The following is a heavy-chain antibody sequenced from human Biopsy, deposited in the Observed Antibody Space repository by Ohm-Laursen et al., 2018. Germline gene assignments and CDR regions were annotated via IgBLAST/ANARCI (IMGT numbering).Heavy chain of an antibody. CDR2: IGGDNGDT. Sequence: ASVKVSCKASGYTFISFGITWVRQAPGQGLEWVGYIGGDNGDTKYAHKFQGRVTMTTDTSTSTAYMGLRSLRSDDTAFYYCARDGKYDSRGYWGPGTLVTVSS. D-gene: IGHD3-22*01. J-gene: IGHJ4*02. CDR1: GYTFISFG. V-gene: IGHV1-18*01. CDR3: ARDGKYDSRGY.